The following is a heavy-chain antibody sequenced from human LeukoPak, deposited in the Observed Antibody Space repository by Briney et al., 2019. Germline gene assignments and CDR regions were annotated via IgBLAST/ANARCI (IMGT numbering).Heavy chain of an antibody. CDR2: FYTSGITNY. D-gene: IGHD3-10*02. V-gene: IGHV4-4*07. Sequence: SETLSLTCTVSGVSISSYYWNWIRQPAGKGLEWIGRFYTSGITNYNYNPSLKSRVTMSVDTSKNQFSLKLSSVTAADTALYFCARSPPNINSFDYWGQRTLVTVSS. CDR1: GVSISSYY. CDR3: ARSPPNINSFDY. J-gene: IGHJ4*01.